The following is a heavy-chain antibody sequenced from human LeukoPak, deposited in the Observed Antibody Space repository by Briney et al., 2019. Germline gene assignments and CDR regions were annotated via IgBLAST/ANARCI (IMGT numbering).Heavy chain of an antibody. J-gene: IGHJ4*02. CDR1: GYTLTELS. Sequence: ASVKVSCKVSGYTLTELSMHWVRQAPGKGLEWMGGFDPEDGETIYAQKFQGRVTMTEDTSTDTAYMELSSLRSEDTAVYYCARVARGGDHFDYWGQGTLVTVSS. CDR3: ARVARGGDHFDY. D-gene: IGHD2-21*02. CDR2: FDPEDGET. V-gene: IGHV1-24*01.